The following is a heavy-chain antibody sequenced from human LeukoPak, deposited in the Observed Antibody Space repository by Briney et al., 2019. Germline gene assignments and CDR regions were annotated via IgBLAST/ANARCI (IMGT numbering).Heavy chain of an antibody. CDR1: GGSISSYY. CDR3: ARARGYSVLDY. J-gene: IGHJ4*02. V-gene: IGHV4-34*01. Sequence: PSETLSLTCTVSGGSISSYYWSWIRQPPAKGLEWIGEINHSGSTNYNPSLKSRVTISVDTSKNQFSLKLSSVTAADTAVYYCARARGYSVLDYWGQGTLVTVSS. D-gene: IGHD6-13*01. CDR2: INHSGST.